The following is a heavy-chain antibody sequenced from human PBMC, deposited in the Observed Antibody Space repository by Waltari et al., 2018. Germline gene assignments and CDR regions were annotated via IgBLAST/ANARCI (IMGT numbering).Heavy chain of an antibody. V-gene: IGHV4-34*01. CDR2: INHSGST. Sequence: QVQLQQWGAGLLKPSETLSLTCAVYGGSFSGYYWSWIRQPPGKGLEWIGEINHSGSTNYNPSLKSRVTISVDTSKNQFSLKLSSVTAADTAVYYCARGPHSSGWSYFDYWGQGTLVTVSS. CDR3: ARGPHSSGWSYFDY. J-gene: IGHJ4*02. D-gene: IGHD6-19*01. CDR1: GGSFSGYY.